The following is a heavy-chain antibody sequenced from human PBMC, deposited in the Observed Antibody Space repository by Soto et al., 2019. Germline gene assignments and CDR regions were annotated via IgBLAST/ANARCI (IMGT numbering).Heavy chain of an antibody. J-gene: IGHJ4*02. V-gene: IGHV3-74*01. CDR2: IDSEGGTI. D-gene: IGHD7-27*01. CDR1: GFTFSSHW. Sequence: EVQLVESGGGLVQPGGSLTLSCAASGFTFSSHWMHWVRQAPGKGLMWVSRIDSEGGTIDYADSVEGRFTISRDNVKKILYLQMSSLRADDTAVYYCARNNWGIDYWGQGVLVTVSS. CDR3: ARNNWGIDY.